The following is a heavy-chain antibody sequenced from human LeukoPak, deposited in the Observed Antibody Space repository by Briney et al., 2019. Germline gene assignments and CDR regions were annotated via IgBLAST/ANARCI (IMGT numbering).Heavy chain of an antibody. CDR3: ARDYGSSGWSFDY. CDR2: TYYRSKWYN. V-gene: IGHV6-1*01. Sequence: SQTLSLTCAISGDSVSSNSAAWTWIRQSPSRGLEWLGRTYYRSKWYNDYAVSVKSRITINPDTSKNQFSLQLNSVTPEDTAVYYCARDYGSSGWSFDYWGQGTLVTVSS. CDR1: GDSVSSNSAA. D-gene: IGHD6-19*01. J-gene: IGHJ4*02.